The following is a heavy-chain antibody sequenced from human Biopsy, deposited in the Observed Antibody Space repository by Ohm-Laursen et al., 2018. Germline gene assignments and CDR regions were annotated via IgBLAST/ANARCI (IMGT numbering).Heavy chain of an antibody. CDR1: GESFNGYY. CDR2: IYYDGIT. CDR3: ARVAGGYAYYYGMDV. V-gene: IGHV4-38-2*01. Sequence: GTLSLTWAVYGESFNGYYWGWIRQPPGKGLEWIGNIYYDGITYYNPSLKSRVAMSVDTSKNQFSLRLTSVTAADTAVYYCARVAGGYAYYYGMDVWGQGTTVIVSS. J-gene: IGHJ6*02. D-gene: IGHD5-12*01.